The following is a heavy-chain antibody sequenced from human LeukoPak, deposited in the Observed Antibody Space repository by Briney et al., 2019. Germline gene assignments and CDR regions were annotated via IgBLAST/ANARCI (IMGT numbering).Heavy chain of an antibody. CDR2: ISSSSSYI. Sequence: GGSLRLSCAASGFTFSSYSMNWIRQAPGKGLKWGSSISSSSSYIYYADSVKGRFTISRDNAKNSLYLQMNSLRAEDTAVYYCATITPTVTTVYFDYWGQGTLVTVSS. J-gene: IGHJ4*02. V-gene: IGHV3-21*01. CDR3: ATITPTVTTVYFDY. D-gene: IGHD4-17*01. CDR1: GFTFSSYS.